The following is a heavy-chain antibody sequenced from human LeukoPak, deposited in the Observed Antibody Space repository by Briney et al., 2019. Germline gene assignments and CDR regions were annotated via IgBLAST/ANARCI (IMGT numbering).Heavy chain of an antibody. CDR2: ISGSGGST. Sequence: GGSLRLSCAASGFTFSSYAMSWVRQAPGEGLEWVSAISGSGGSTYYADSVKGRFTISRDNSKNTLYLQMNSLRAEDTAVYYCAKDPRYDILTGYDLNYFDYWGQGTLVTVSS. CDR1: GFTFSSYA. CDR3: AKDPRYDILTGYDLNYFDY. J-gene: IGHJ4*02. D-gene: IGHD3-9*01. V-gene: IGHV3-23*01.